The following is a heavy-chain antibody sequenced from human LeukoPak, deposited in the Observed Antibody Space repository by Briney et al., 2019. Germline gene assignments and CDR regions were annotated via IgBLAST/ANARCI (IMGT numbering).Heavy chain of an antibody. CDR1: GFTVSAYA. CDR2: ISGSGGST. Sequence: HPGGSLRLSCAASGFTVSAYAMAWVRQAPGKGLEWVSAISGSGGSTYYADSVKGRFTISRDNSKNTLYLQMNSLRAEDTAVYYCAKLAVAGLGSLDYWGQGTLVTVSS. J-gene: IGHJ4*02. V-gene: IGHV3-23*01. D-gene: IGHD6-19*01. CDR3: AKLAVAGLGSLDY.